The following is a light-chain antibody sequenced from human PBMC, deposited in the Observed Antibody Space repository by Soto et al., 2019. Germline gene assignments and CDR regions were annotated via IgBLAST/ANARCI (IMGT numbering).Light chain of an antibody. CDR2: ASS. V-gene: IGKV1-39*01. CDR1: QTISRY. CDR3: QQSYSTPVT. J-gene: IGKJ1*01. Sequence: DIQLTQSPASLSASVGDGVTITCRASQTISRYLNWYQQKPGTAPKLLIYASSTLQSGVPARFSGRGSGTDFTLTISSLQPEDFATYYCQQSYSTPVTFGQGTKVEIK.